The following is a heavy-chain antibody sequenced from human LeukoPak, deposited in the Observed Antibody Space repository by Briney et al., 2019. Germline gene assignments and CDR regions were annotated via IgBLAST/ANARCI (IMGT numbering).Heavy chain of an antibody. D-gene: IGHD5-12*01. CDR2: IIPIFGTA. CDR3: ARTRRGYSGYDL. CDR1: GGTFSSYA. Sequence: SVKVSCKASGGTFSSYAISWVRQAPGQGLEWMGGIIPIFGTANYAQKFQGRVTITADESTSTAYMELSSLRSEDTAVYYCARTRRGYSGYDLWGQGTLVTVSS. V-gene: IGHV1-69*13. J-gene: IGHJ4*02.